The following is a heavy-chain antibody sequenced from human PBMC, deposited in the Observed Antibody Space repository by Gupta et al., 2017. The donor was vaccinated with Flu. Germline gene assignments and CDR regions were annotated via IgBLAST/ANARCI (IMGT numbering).Heavy chain of an antibody. CDR3: ARPRYSAPREALDV. CDR2: IRCSSAYT. Sequence: QVQLVESGGGMVKPGGSLRLSCAVCGFNFSNYYINWVRQASGKGLDWVAYIRCSSAYTNYADSVRCRFTISRDNAKNSVYLQMNSLRADDTGVYYCARPRYSAPREALDVWGQGTPVTVSS. V-gene: IGHV3-11*05. D-gene: IGHD2-15*01. CDR1: GFNFSNYY. J-gene: IGHJ3*01.